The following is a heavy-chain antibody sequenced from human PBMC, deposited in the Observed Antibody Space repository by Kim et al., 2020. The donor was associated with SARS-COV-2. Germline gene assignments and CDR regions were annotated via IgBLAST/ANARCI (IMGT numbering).Heavy chain of an antibody. J-gene: IGHJ4*02. Sequence: SISSGGYSWSWIRQHPGKGREWIGYIYYSGSTYYNPSLKSRVTISVDTSKNQFSLKLSSVTAADTAVYYCARSPQSWVVVTHFDYWGQGTLAT. CDR2: IYYSGST. D-gene: IGHD3-22*01. CDR1: SISSGGYS. V-gene: IGHV4-31*02. CDR3: ARSPQSWVVVTHFDY.